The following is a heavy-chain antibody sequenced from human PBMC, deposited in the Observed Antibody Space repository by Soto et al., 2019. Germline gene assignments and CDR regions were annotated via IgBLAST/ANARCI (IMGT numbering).Heavy chain of an antibody. D-gene: IGHD6-13*01. CDR3: AKDQGSGWYEIDY. Sequence: PGGSLRLSCAASGFTFSNYAVTWVRQAPGKGLEWVSTISGSGGSTYYADSVKGRFTISRDNSKNTLYLQMNSLRAEDTAEYYCAKDQGSGWYEIDYWGQGTLVTVSS. CDR2: ISGSGGST. CDR1: GFTFSNYA. J-gene: IGHJ4*02. V-gene: IGHV3-23*01.